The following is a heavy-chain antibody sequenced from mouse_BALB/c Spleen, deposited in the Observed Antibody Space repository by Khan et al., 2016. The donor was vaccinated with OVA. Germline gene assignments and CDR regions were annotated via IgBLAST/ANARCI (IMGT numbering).Heavy chain of an antibody. CDR2: IDPYDSET. V-gene: IGHV1-52*01. Sequence: VQLQQSGTELVRPGTSVKLSCKASGYTFTNYWMNWIKQRPEQGLEWIGRIDPYDSETHYNQKFKDKAILTVDNYYNTAYMQLSSLTSEDSAVYYCSRNPFAYWGQGTLVTVSA. J-gene: IGHJ3*01. CDR3: SRNPFAY. CDR1: GYTFTNYW.